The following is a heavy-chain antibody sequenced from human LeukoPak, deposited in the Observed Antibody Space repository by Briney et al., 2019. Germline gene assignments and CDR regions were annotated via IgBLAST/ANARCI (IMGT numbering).Heavy chain of an antibody. V-gene: IGHV3-23*01. D-gene: IGHD3-22*01. J-gene: IGHJ4*02. CDR3: AKDHYYYDSAY. CDR2: ISGSGGTT. CDR1: GFSFTSCA. Sequence: HPGGSLRLSCAVSGFSFTSCAMSWVRHAPGGGLEWVSAISGSGGTTYYADSVKGRFTISRNNSKNTLYLQINSLRAEDTAVYYCAKDHYYYDSAYCGQGTLVTASS.